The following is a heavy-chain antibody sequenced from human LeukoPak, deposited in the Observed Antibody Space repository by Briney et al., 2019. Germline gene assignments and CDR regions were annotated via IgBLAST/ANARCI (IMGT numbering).Heavy chain of an antibody. CDR3: ARVAFGLYVMDV. V-gene: IGHV3-21*01. Sequence: GGSLRLSCAASGFTFSSYAMSWVRQAPGKGLEWVSSISSDSDYIYYADSLKGRFTISRDNAKNSLYLQMISLRAEDTAVYYCARVAFGLYVMDVWGQGTTVTVSS. D-gene: IGHD3/OR15-3a*01. CDR1: GFTFSSYA. J-gene: IGHJ6*02. CDR2: ISSDSDYI.